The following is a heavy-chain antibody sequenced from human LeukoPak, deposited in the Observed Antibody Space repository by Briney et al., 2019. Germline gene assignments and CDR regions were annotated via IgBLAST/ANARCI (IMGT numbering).Heavy chain of an antibody. J-gene: IGHJ6*03. V-gene: IGHV4-4*07. Sequence: PSETLSLTCTVSGGSISSYYWSWIRQPAGKGLEWIGRIYTSGSSNYNPSLKSRATMSVDTSKNQFSLKLSSVTAADTAVYYCARERIAVAGTLSLFYYYYYLDVWGKGTTVTVSS. CDR2: IYTSGSS. D-gene: IGHD6-19*01. CDR3: ARERIAVAGTLSLFYYYYYLDV. CDR1: GGSISSYY.